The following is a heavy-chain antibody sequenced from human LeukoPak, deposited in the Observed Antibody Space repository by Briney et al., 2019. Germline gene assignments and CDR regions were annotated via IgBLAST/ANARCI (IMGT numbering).Heavy chain of an antibody. V-gene: IGHV1-8*01. J-gene: IGHJ5*02. CDR1: GYTFTSYD. CDR2: MNPNSGNT. Sequence: VASVKVSCKASGYTFTSYDINWVRQATGQGLEWMGWMNPNSGNTGYAQKFQGRVTMTRNTSISTAYMELSSLRSEDTAVYYCARVDSSSWYNWFDPWGQGTLVTVSS. CDR3: ARVDSSSWYNWFDP. D-gene: IGHD6-13*01.